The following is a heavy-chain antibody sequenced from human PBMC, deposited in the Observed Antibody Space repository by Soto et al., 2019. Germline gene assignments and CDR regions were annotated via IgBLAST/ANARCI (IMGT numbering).Heavy chain of an antibody. J-gene: IGHJ4*02. CDR3: ARDDGWLILDY. D-gene: IGHD6-19*01. V-gene: IGHV3-21*06. CDR1: GFAFNTYS. CDR2: ITRSSSYI. Sequence: EVQLVESGGGPVKPGGSLRLSCAASGFAFNTYSMNWVRQAPGKGLEWVAFITRSSSYIYYAGSVRGRFTLSRDNAKNSLYLQMNSLRADDTAIYYCARDDGWLILDYWGQGTLVTVSS.